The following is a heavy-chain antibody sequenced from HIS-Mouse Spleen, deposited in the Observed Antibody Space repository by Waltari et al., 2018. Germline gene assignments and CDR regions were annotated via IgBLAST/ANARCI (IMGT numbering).Heavy chain of an antibody. J-gene: IGHJ2*01. Sequence: EVQLVQCGAEVKKPGEYLKSSCKGSGYSFTSYWIRWVRQMPGKGLEWMGLIYPGDSDTRYSPSFQGQVTISADKSISTAYLQWSSLKASDTAMYYCARRGGGSSWPFWYFDLWGRGTLVTVSS. CDR2: IYPGDSDT. CDR3: ARRGGGSSWPFWYFDL. D-gene: IGHD6-13*01. V-gene: IGHV5-51*03. CDR1: GYSFTSYW.